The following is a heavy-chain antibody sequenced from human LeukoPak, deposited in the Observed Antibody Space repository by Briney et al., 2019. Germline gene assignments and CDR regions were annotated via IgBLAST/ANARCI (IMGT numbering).Heavy chain of an antibody. CDR3: ARGRPGNLNWFDP. V-gene: IGHV4-34*01. Sequence: GSLRLSCAASGFTFSTYAMSWVRQPPGKGLEWIGEINHSGSTNYNPSLKSRVTISVDTSKNQFSLKLSSVTAADTAVYYCARGRPGNLNWFDPWGRGTLVTVSS. CDR2: INHSGST. CDR1: GFTFSTYA. D-gene: IGHD4-23*01. J-gene: IGHJ5*02.